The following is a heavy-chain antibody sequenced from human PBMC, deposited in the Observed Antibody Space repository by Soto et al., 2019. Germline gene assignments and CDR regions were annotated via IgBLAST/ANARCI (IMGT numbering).Heavy chain of an antibody. D-gene: IGHD5-18*01. V-gene: IGHV1-46*01. CDR3: ARDPKLSRGYSYGADGMEV. CDR2: INPRGGST. CDR1: GYTFTSYY. Sequence: ASVKVSCKASGYTFTSYYMHWVRQAPGQGLEWMGIINPRGGSTSYAQKFQGRVTMTRDTPTSTVYMELSSLRSEDTAVHYCARDPKLSRGYSYGADGMEVWGQGTTVTVSS. J-gene: IGHJ6*02.